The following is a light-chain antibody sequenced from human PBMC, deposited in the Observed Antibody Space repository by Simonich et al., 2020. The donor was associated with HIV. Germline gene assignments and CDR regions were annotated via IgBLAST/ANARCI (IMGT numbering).Light chain of an antibody. CDR3: CSSGSRNTV. Sequence: QSALTQPASVSGSPGQSITISCTGTSTDVGRYNLVSWYQQHPGKAPKLMIYEGSKRPSGVADRFSGSKSGNTASLTISGLQAEDEADYYCCSSGSRNTVFGGGTKLTVL. J-gene: IGLJ2*01. V-gene: IGLV2-23*01. CDR2: EGS. CDR1: STDVGRYNL.